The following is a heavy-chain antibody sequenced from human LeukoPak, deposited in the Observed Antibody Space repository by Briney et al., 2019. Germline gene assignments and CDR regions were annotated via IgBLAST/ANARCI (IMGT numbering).Heavy chain of an antibody. J-gene: IGHJ4*02. Sequence: GGSLRLSCAASGFTFSSCAMSWVRQAPGKGLEWVSATSTGGGRTFYADSVKGRFTISRDNSKNTLYLQMNSLKAEDTAIYYCAKDPTDFDSSGQTYFDYWGQGTLVTVSS. D-gene: IGHD3-22*01. CDR3: AKDPTDFDSSGQTYFDY. V-gene: IGHV3-23*01. CDR1: GFTFSSCA. CDR2: TSTGGGRT.